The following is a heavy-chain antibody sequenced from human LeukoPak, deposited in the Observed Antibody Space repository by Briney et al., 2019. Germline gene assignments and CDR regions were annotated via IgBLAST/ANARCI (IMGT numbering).Heavy chain of an antibody. CDR2: INHSGRT. CDR1: GGSFSGYY. J-gene: IGHJ6*04. Sequence: PSETLSLTCAVYGGSFSGYYWSWIRQPPGKGLEWIGEINHSGRTNYNPSLKSRVTISVDTSKNQFSLKLSSVTAADTAVYYCARRGTVGINVWGKGTTVTISS. V-gene: IGHV4-34*01. D-gene: IGHD4-17*01. CDR3: ARRGTVGINV.